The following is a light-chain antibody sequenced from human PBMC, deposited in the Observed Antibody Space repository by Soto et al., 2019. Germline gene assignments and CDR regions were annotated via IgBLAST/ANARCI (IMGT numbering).Light chain of an antibody. CDR1: SSDVGSDKF. CDR2: EIT. V-gene: IGLV2-23*02. J-gene: IGLJ3*02. CDR3: CSYAGRSTWV. Sequence: QSALTQPASVSGSPGQSITISCTGTSSDVGSDKFVSWYQQYPGKAPKIMIYEITERPSGVSNRFSGSKSGNTASLTISGLQAEDEADYYCCSYAGRSTWVFGGGTKLTVL.